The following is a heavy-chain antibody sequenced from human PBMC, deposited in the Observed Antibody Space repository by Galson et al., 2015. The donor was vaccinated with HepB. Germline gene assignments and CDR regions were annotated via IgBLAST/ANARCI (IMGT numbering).Heavy chain of an antibody. CDR2: INPNSGGT. D-gene: IGHD4-17*01. CDR1: GYTFTGYY. CDR3: ARGPHDYGDYDHPHY. J-gene: IGHJ4*02. Sequence: SVKVSCKASGYTFTGYYMHWVRQAPGQGLEWMGWINPNSGGTNYAQKFQGRVTMTRDTSISTAYMELSRLRSDDTAVYYCARGPHDYGDYDHPHYWGQGTLVTVSS. V-gene: IGHV1-2*02.